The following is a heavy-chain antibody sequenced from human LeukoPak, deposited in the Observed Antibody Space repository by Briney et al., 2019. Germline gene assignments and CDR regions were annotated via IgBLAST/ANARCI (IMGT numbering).Heavy chain of an antibody. CDR3: TKGGSGVPRALAS. D-gene: IGHD2-15*01. CDR2: ISGNDDST. Sequence: GGSLRLSCAASGFIFRNYAMSWVRQGPGQGPEWVTAISGNDDSTYYADSVKGRFTISRDNSRNTLYLQMNSLRAEDTAIYYCTKGGSGVPRALASWGQGTLVTVSS. V-gene: IGHV3-23*01. CDR1: GFIFRNYA. J-gene: IGHJ4*02.